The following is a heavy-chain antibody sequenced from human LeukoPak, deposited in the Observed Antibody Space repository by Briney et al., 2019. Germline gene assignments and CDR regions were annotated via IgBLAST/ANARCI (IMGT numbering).Heavy chain of an antibody. D-gene: IGHD6-19*01. CDR3: AREGGSGWYSGWFDP. CDR2: IKKDGTEK. Sequence: GGSLRLSCAVSGFTFSTYAMSWVRQAPGKGLEWVANIKKDGTEKKYVDSVKGRFTISRDNAKNSLCLQMNSLRAEDTALYYCAREGGSGWYSGWFDPWGQGTLVTVSS. V-gene: IGHV3-7*01. CDR1: GFTFSTYA. J-gene: IGHJ5*02.